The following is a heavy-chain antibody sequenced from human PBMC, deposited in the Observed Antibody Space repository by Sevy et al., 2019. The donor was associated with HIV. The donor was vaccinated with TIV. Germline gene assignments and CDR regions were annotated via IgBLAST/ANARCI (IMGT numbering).Heavy chain of an antibody. V-gene: IGHV4-38-2*02. CDR3: VRLVTAVVYYFDY. D-gene: IGHD5-18*01. CDR2: FYLGGST. CDR1: GYSISSGYY. Sequence: SETLSLTCTVSGYSISSGYYWGWIRQSPGKGLEWIGSFYLGGSTYYNPSLKSRVTISPDSSKNQFSLQLISLTAADTAVYFCVRLVTAVVYYFDYWGQGTLVTVSS. J-gene: IGHJ4*02.